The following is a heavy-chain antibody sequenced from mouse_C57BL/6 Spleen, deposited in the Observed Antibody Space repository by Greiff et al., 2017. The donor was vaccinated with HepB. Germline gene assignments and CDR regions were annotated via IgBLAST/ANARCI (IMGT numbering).Heavy chain of an antibody. CDR2: IDPSDSYT. CDR3: ARYADYAMDY. V-gene: IGHV1-69*01. J-gene: IGHJ4*01. CDR1: GYTFTSYW. Sequence: QVQLQQSGAELVMPGASVKLSCKASGYTFTSYWMHWVKQRPGQGLEWIGEIDPSDSYTNYNQKFKGKSTLTVDKSSSTAYMQLSSLTSEDSAVCYCARYADYAMDYWGQGTSVTVSS.